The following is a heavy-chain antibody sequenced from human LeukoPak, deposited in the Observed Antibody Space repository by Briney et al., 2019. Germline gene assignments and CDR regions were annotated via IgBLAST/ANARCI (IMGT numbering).Heavy chain of an antibody. D-gene: IGHD4-17*01. J-gene: IGHJ4*02. Sequence: KPSETLSLTCAVYGGSFSGYYWSWIRQPPGKGLEWIGEINHSGSTSYNPSLKSRVTISVDTSKNQFSLKLSSVTAADTAVYYCARHDYGDLDYWGQATLVTVSS. CDR3: ARHDYGDLDY. CDR2: INHSGST. CDR1: GGSFSGYY. V-gene: IGHV4-34*01.